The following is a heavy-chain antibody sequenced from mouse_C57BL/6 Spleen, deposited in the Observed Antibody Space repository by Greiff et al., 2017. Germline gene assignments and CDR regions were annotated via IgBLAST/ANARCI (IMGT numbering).Heavy chain of an antibody. CDR3: ARAGGSSYRNYAMDY. CDR1: GFTFSDYY. Sequence: EVKLVESEGGLVQPGSSMKLSCTASGFTFSDYYMAWVRQVPEKGLEWVANINYDGSSTYYLDSLKSRFIISRDNAKNILYLQMSSLKSEDTATYYCARAGGSSYRNYAMDYWGQGTSVTVSS. J-gene: IGHJ4*01. V-gene: IGHV5-16*01. D-gene: IGHD1-1*01. CDR2: INYDGSST.